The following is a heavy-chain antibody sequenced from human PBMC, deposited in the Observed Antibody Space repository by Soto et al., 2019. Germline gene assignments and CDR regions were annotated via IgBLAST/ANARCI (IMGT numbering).Heavy chain of an antibody. Sequence: GGSLRLSCAASGFTFSSYGMHWVRQAPGKGLEWVAVISYDGSNKYYADSVKGRFTISRDNSKNTLYLQMNSLRAEDTAVYYCAKDLPYCTNGVCYGDYYGMDVWGQGTMVTVSS. D-gene: IGHD2-8*01. CDR2: ISYDGSNK. CDR3: AKDLPYCTNGVCYGDYYGMDV. J-gene: IGHJ6*02. CDR1: GFTFSSYG. V-gene: IGHV3-30*18.